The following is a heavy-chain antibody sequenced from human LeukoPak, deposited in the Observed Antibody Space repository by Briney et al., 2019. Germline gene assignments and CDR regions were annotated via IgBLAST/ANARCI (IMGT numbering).Heavy chain of an antibody. V-gene: IGHV1-69*01. CDR3: ARGSLIAVAGSDAFDI. CDR1: GGTFSSYA. Sequence: GSSVKVSCKASGGTFSSYAISWVRQAPGQGLGWMGGIIPIFGTANYAQKFQGRVTITADESTSTAYMELSSLRSEDTAVYYCARGSLIAVAGSDAFDIWGQGTMVTVSS. J-gene: IGHJ3*02. D-gene: IGHD6-19*01. CDR2: IIPIFGTA.